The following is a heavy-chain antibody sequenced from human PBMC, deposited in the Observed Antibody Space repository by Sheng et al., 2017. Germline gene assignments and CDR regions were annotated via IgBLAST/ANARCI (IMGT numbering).Heavy chain of an antibody. CDR1: GFTFSSYA. V-gene: IGHV3-23*01. J-gene: IGHJ4*02. CDR3: AKAKSGSYYTPLSGGPIDY. D-gene: IGHD1-26*01. CDR2: ISGSGGST. Sequence: EVQLLESGGGLVQPGGSLRLSCAASGFTFSSYAMSWVRQAPGKGLEWVSAISGSGGSTYYADSVKGRFTISRDNSKNTLYLQMNSLRAEDTAVYYCAKAKSGSYYTPLSGGPIDYWGQGTLVTVSS.